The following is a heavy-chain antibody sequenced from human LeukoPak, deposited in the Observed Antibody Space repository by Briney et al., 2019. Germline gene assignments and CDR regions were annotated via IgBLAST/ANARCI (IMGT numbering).Heavy chain of an antibody. D-gene: IGHD6-19*01. V-gene: IGHV1-69*13. Sequence: GASVKVSCKASGGTFSTYRISWVRQAPGQGLEWMGGIIPLFRTANFAQKFQGRVTITADEPTSTAYMELSSLRSEDTAVYYCARGGSGSPLDYWGQGTLVTVSS. J-gene: IGHJ4*02. CDR3: ARGGSGSPLDY. CDR2: IIPLFRTA. CDR1: GGTFSTYR.